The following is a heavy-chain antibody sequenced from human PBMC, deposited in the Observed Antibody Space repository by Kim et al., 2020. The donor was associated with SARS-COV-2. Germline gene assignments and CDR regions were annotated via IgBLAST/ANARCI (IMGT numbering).Heavy chain of an antibody. J-gene: IGHJ6*03. V-gene: IGHV1-8*01. D-gene: IGHD6-13*01. CDR1: GYTFTSYD. CDR3: ARGFRAAAGPFYYYYYMDV. CDR2: MNPNSGNT. Sequence: ASVKVSCKASGYTFTSYDINWVRQATGQGLEWMGWMNPNSGNTGYAQKFQGRVTMTRNTSISTAYMELSSLRSEETAVYYCARGFRAAAGPFYYYYYMDVWGKGTTVPVSS.